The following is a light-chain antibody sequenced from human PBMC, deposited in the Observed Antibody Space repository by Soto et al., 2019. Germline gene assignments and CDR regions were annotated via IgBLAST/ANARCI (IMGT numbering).Light chain of an antibody. CDR2: GAS. CDR3: QQYRDSLGT. CDR1: QSVISTY. V-gene: IGKV3-20*01. Sequence: EIVLTQSPGTLSLSPGERATLSCRASQSVISTYLAWYQQKPGQAPRLLIYGASSRATGIPDRFSGSGSGPDFTLTISRLEPEDFAVYYCQQYRDSLGTFGQGTKVEIK. J-gene: IGKJ1*01.